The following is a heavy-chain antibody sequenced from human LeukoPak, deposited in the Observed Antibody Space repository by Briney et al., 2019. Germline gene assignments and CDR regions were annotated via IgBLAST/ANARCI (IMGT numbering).Heavy chain of an antibody. CDR1: GYTFTSYD. Sequence: ASVKVSCTASGYTFTSYDINWVRQATGQGLEWMGWMNPNSGNTGYAQKFQGRVTMTRNTSISTAYMELSSLRSEDTAVYYCARVPVTIFKANYYYGMDVWGQGTTVTVSS. CDR2: MNPNSGNT. D-gene: IGHD3-9*01. CDR3: ARVPVTIFKANYYYGMDV. J-gene: IGHJ6*02. V-gene: IGHV1-8*01.